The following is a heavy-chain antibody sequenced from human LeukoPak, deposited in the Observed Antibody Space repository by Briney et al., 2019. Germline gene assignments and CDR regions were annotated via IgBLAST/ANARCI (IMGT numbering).Heavy chain of an antibody. Sequence: SETLSLTCTVSGGSISSSSYYWGWIRQPPGKGLEWIGSIYYSGSTYYNPSLKSRVTISVDTSKNQFSLKLSSVTAADTAVYYCARHTRNTAMGGWGQGTLVTVSS. CDR2: IYYSGST. D-gene: IGHD5-18*01. CDR1: GGSISSSSYY. J-gene: IGHJ4*02. V-gene: IGHV4-39*01. CDR3: ARHTRNTAMGG.